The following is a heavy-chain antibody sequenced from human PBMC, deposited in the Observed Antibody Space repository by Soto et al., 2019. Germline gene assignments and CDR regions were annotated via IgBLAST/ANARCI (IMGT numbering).Heavy chain of an antibody. J-gene: IGHJ4*02. CDR1: GYIFTTYG. Sequence: QVHLVQSGAEVKKPGASVKVSCKGSGYIFTTYGITWVRQAPGQGLEWMGWISAHNGNTNYAQKLQGGGTVTRDTSTSTAYMELRNLRSDDTAVYYCARGRYGDYWGQGALVTVSS. D-gene: IGHD1-1*01. CDR3: ARGRYGDY. CDR2: ISAHNGNT. V-gene: IGHV1-18*01.